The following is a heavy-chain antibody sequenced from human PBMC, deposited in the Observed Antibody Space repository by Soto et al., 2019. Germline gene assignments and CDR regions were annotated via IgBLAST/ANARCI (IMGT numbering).Heavy chain of an antibody. CDR2: MNPNSGNT. Sequence: ASVKVSCKASGYTFTSYDINWVRQATGQGLEWMGWMNPNSGNTGYAQKFQGRVTMTRNTSISTAYMELSSLRSEDTAVYYCARVLGYCSGGSCYVRSNWFDPWGQGTLITVSS. CDR1: GYTFTSYD. J-gene: IGHJ5*02. V-gene: IGHV1-8*01. D-gene: IGHD2-15*01. CDR3: ARVLGYCSGGSCYVRSNWFDP.